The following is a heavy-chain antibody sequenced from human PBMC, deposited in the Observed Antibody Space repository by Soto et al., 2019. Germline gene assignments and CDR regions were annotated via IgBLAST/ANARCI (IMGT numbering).Heavy chain of an antibody. D-gene: IGHD2-15*01. CDR3: ARAGTATLSDY. CDR2: MYYSGST. J-gene: IGHJ4*02. V-gene: IGHV4-59*01. CDR1: GGSISGFY. Sequence: SETLSLTCTVSGGSISGFYCSWIRQPPGKGLEWIGYMYYSGSTNYNPSLKSRVTISIDTSKNQFSLKLSSVTAADTAVYYCARAGTATLSDYWGQGTLVTVSS.